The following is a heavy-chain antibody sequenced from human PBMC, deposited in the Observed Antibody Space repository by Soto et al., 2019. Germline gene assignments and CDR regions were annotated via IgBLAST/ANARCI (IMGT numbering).Heavy chain of an antibody. D-gene: IGHD6-6*01. Sequence: ASVKVSCKASGYTFTSHGISWVRQAPGQGLEWMRWISAYNGNTNYAQKLQGRVTMTTDTSTSTAYMELRSLRSDDTAVYYCARDLTSIAAAYYYYGMDVCGQGTTVTVSS. CDR1: GYTFTSHG. CDR2: ISAYNGNT. V-gene: IGHV1-18*01. J-gene: IGHJ6*02. CDR3: ARDLTSIAAAYYYYGMDV.